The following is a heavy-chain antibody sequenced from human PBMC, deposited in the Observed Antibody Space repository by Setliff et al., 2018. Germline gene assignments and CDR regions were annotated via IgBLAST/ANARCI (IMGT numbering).Heavy chain of an antibody. V-gene: IGHV4-39*07. J-gene: IGHJ6*03. CDR2: IYQNGIT. D-gene: IGHD3-3*01. CDR3: ARMSGFLYMDV. Sequence: SETLSLTCSVSGASISTTYYYWDWIRQSPEKGLEWIGTIYQNGITYYNPSVKSRVTISVDKSKNQFSLSLRSVTAADTAVYYCARMSGFLYMDVWGKGTTVTVSS. CDR1: GASISTTYYY.